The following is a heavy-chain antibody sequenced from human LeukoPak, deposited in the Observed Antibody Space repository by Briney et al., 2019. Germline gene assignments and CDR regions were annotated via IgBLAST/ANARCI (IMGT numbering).Heavy chain of an antibody. CDR1: GGTFSSYA. CDR2: IIPIFGTA. D-gene: IGHD2-2*01. Sequence: SVKVSCKASGGTFSSYAISWVRQAPGQGLEWMGGIIPIFGTANYAQKFQGRVTITADESTSTAYMELSSLRSEDTAVYYCAGMGDSVVPAALDDYWGQGTLVTVSS. V-gene: IGHV1-69*13. J-gene: IGHJ4*02. CDR3: AGMGDSVVPAALDDY.